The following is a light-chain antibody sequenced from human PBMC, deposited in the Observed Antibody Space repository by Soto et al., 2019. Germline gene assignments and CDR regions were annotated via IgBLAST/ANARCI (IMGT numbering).Light chain of an antibody. CDR1: QTINNL. Sequence: DIQMTQSPSILSASVGDRVTITCRATQTINNLLAWYQQKPGRAPKLLIYVASSLESGVPSRFSGSGSATAFTLTISSLQPDDSATYYCQQYDTYPRTFGQGTKVEIK. CDR2: VAS. CDR3: QQYDTYPRT. V-gene: IGKV1-5*01. J-gene: IGKJ1*01.